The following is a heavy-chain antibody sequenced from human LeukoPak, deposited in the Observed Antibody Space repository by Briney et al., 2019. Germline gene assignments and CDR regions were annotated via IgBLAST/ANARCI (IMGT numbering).Heavy chain of an antibody. Sequence: GGSLRLSCAASGFTLSSYSMNWVRQAPGKGLEWVSYISSSSSTIYYADSVKGRFTISRDNAKNSLYLQMNSLRAEDTAVYYCARGGPRGAFDIWGQGTMVTVSS. CDR2: ISSSSSTI. J-gene: IGHJ3*02. D-gene: IGHD5-12*01. CDR1: GFTLSSYS. V-gene: IGHV3-48*01. CDR3: ARGGPRGAFDI.